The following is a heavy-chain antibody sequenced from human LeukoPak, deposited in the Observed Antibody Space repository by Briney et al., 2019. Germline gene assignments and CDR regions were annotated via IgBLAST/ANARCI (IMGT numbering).Heavy chain of an antibody. CDR3: ARHRYDGNSDDAFDI. J-gene: IGHJ3*02. V-gene: IGHV4-39*01. CDR1: GGSISSSTYY. CDR2: IYYSGST. D-gene: IGHD4-23*01. Sequence: SEPLSLTCNVSGGSISSSTYYWGWIRQAPGTGLEWIGSIYYSGSTYYNPSLKSRVTISVDTSKNHFSLTLGSVTAADTAVYYCARHRYDGNSDDAFDIWGQGTMVTVSS.